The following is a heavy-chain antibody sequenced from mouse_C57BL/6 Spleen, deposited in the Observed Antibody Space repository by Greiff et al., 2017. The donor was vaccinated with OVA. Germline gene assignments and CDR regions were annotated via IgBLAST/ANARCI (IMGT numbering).Heavy chain of an antibody. J-gene: IGHJ1*03. CDR3: ARERGYGNYSFYWDFDV. D-gene: IGHD2-1*01. CDR1: GYTFTSYW. CDR2: IDPSDSET. V-gene: IGHV1-52*01. Sequence: QVQLQQPGAELVRPGSSVKLSCKASGYTFTSYWMHWVKQRPIQGLEWIGNIDPSDSETHYNQKFKDKATLTVDKSSSTAYMQLSSLTSEDSAVYYGARERGYGNYSFYWDFDVWGTGTTVTVSS.